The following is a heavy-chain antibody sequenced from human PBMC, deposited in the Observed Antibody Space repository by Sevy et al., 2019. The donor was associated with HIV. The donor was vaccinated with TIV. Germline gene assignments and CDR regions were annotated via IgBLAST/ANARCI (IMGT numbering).Heavy chain of an antibody. CDR1: GGSISSYY. CDR2: IYYSGST. V-gene: IGHV4-59*13. J-gene: IGHJ4*02. D-gene: IGHD6-19*01. CDR3: ARDPGIAVAGVYYFDY. Sequence: SETLSLTCTVSGGSISSYYWSWIRQPPGKGLEWIGYIYYSGSTNYNPSLKSRVTISVDTSKNQFSLKLTSVTAADTAVYYCARDPGIAVAGVYYFDYWGQGTLVTVS.